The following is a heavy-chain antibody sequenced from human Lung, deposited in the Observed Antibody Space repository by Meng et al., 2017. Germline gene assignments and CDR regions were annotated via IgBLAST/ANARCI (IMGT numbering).Heavy chain of an antibody. CDR1: GYTFTTYA. D-gene: IGHD3-22*01. Sequence: QVQLVQSGSELKKPGASVKISCKASGYTFTTYAMNWVRQAPGQGLEWMGWINTDTRNPTYAQGFTGRFVFSLDTSVSTAYLQISSLMAKDTDIYYCARGDLGMSGYYYKVHWGQGTLVTVSS. CDR3: ARGDLGMSGYYYKVH. CDR2: INTDTRNP. V-gene: IGHV7-4-1*02. J-gene: IGHJ4*02.